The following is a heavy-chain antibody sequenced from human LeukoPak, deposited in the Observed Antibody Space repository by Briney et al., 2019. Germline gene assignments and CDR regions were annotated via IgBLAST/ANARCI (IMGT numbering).Heavy chain of an antibody. Sequence: ASVKVSCKASGYTFTSYDINWVRQATGQGLEWMGWMNPNSGNTGYAQKFQGRVTMTRNTSISTAYMELSSLRSEDTAVYYCARDSSGPYYYYMDVWGKGTTVTISS. V-gene: IGHV1-8*01. CDR3: ARDSSGPYYYYMDV. CDR2: MNPNSGNT. CDR1: GYTFTSYD. D-gene: IGHD3-22*01. J-gene: IGHJ6*03.